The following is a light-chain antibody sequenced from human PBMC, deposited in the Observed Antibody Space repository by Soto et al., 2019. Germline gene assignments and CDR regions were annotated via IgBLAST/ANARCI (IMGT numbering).Light chain of an antibody. CDR3: QQYNDRRSFT. J-gene: IGKJ3*01. Sequence: EIVMTQSPATLSVSPGERVILSCRASQSLRNNLAWYQQRPVQAPRLLIYGASTRATDIPARFSGSGSGTESTRTNTSLQYEDFDVYYCQQYNDRRSFTVGTGTRVDI. CDR1: QSLRNN. V-gene: IGKV3-15*01. CDR2: GAS.